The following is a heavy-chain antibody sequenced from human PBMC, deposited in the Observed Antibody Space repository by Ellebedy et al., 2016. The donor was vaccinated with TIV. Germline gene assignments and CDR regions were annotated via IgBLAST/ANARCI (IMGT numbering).Heavy chain of an antibody. J-gene: IGHJ4*02. CDR1: GFTFSSHW. CDR3: GGVFDY. Sequence: GESLKTSCAAPGFTFSSHWMHWVRQAPGEGLVWVARIDGDGVTSYADSVKGRFTISRDNTKNTLYLQMNRLRGEDTAMYYCGGVFDYWGQGTLVTVSS. V-gene: IGHV3-74*01. CDR2: IDGDGVT.